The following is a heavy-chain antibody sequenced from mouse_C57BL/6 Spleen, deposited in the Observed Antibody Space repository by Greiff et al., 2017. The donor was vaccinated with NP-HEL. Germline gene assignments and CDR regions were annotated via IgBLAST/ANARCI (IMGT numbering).Heavy chain of an antibody. J-gene: IGHJ4*01. CDR2: IHPNSGST. Sequence: QVQLQQPGAELVKPGASVKLSCKASGYTFTSYWMHWVKQRPGQGLEWIGMIHPNSGSTNYNEKFKSKATLTVDKSSSTAYMQLSSLTSEDSAVYYCARSLYYGRMDYYAMDYWGQGTSVTVSS. CDR1: GYTFTSYW. CDR3: ARSLYYGRMDYYAMDY. D-gene: IGHD1-1*01. V-gene: IGHV1-64*01.